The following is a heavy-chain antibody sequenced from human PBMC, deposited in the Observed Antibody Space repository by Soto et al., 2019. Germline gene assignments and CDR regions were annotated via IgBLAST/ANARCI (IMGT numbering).Heavy chain of an antibody. CDR1: GGSFSGYY. D-gene: IGHD2-2*01. V-gene: IGHV4-34*01. Sequence: PSETLSLTCVVDGGSFSGYYWSWIRQSPGKGREWIGGINHRGSTNYNPSLESRVTISVDTSKNQFSLKLPSVTAADTAMYYCARDGFCTSTTCRVGNWFDPWGQGTLVTVSS. CDR3: ARDGFCTSTTCRVGNWFDP. J-gene: IGHJ5*02. CDR2: INHRGST.